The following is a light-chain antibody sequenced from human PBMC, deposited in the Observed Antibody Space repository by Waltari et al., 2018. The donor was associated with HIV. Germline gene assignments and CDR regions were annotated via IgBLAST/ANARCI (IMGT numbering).Light chain of an antibody. CDR1: SSDVGAYNF. J-gene: IGLJ2*01. CDR3: SSFTRRNNVI. V-gene: IGLV2-14*01. CDR2: EVS. Sequence: QSALTQPASVSESPGQSITISCTGTSSDVGAYNFVFWYQQHPGKVPELRVFEVSNRPSGISGRFSGSKSGNTASLTISGLRAEDEADYYCSSFTRRNNVIFGGGTKLTVL.